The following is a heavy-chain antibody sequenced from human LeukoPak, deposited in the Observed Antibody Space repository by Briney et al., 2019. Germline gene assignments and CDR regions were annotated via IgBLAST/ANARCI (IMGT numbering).Heavy chain of an antibody. V-gene: IGHV4-4*07. D-gene: IGHD6-13*01. J-gene: IGHJ4*02. CDR2: IYTSGST. CDR1: GGSISSYY. Sequence: SETLSLTCTVSGGSISSYYWSWIRQPAGKGLEWIGRIYTSGSTNYNPSLKSRVTMSVDTSKNQFSLKLSSVTAADTAVYYCARVRSIAAAGLFDYWGRGTLVTVSS. CDR3: ARVRSIAAAGLFDY.